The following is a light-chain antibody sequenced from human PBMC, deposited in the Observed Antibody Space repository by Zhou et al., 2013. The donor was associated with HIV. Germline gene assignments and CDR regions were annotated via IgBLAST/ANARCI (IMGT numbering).Light chain of an antibody. Sequence: DIQMTQSPSSVSASVGDRITITCRASQDISGWLAWYQQNPGKAPRLLIFDASGLQSGVPSRFSGSGSGTDYTLTISSLEPEDFAVYYCQHRSTWPVTFGPGTQVDIK. CDR1: QDISGW. CDR3: QHRSTWPVT. V-gene: IGKV1-12*01. CDR2: DAS. J-gene: IGKJ3*01.